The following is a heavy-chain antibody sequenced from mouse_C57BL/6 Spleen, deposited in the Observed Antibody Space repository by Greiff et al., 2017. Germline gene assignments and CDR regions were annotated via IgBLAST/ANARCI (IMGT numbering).Heavy chain of an antibody. D-gene: IGHD1-1*01. V-gene: IGHV1-61*01. CDR2: IYPSDSET. CDR3: ARNYGSSYDYAMDY. CDR1: GYTFTSYW. Sequence: QVQLKQPGAELVRPGSSVKLSCKASGYTFTSYWMDWVKQRPGQGLEWIGNIYPSDSETHYNQKFKDKATLTVDKSSSTAYMQLSSLTSEDSAVYYCARNYGSSYDYAMDYWGQGTSVTVSS. J-gene: IGHJ4*01.